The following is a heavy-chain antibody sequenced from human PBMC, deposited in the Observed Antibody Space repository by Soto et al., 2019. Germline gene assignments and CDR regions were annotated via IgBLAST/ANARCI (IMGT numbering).Heavy chain of an antibody. V-gene: IGHV4-59*01. CDR3: ARAWGNSYDFWSGSLQYYFDY. Sequence: SETLSLTCTVSVGSISSYYWSWIRQPPGKGLEWIGYIYYSGSTNYNPSLKSRVTISVDTSKNQFSLKLSSVTAADTAVYYCARAWGNSYDFWSGSLQYYFDYWGQGTLVTVSS. CDR1: VGSISSYY. J-gene: IGHJ4*02. D-gene: IGHD3-3*01. CDR2: IYYSGST.